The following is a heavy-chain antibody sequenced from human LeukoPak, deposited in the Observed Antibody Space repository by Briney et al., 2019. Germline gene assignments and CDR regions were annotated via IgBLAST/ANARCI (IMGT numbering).Heavy chain of an antibody. D-gene: IGHD1-26*01. J-gene: IGHJ6*03. Sequence: PSETLSLTCTVSGGSLRSYYWNWIRQPPGKGLEWIGYISETGSINYNSSLENRVTLSLDRSKSQISLNLRSATVADTAVYYCARQDALGKFPPPYYMDVWGKGTTVIVS. CDR3: ARQDALGKFPPPYYMDV. CDR1: GGSLRSYY. V-gene: IGHV4-59*08. CDR2: ISETGSI.